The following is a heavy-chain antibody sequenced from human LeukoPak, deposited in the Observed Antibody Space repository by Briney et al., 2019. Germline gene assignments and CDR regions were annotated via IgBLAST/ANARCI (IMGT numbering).Heavy chain of an antibody. CDR2: IYHSGST. V-gene: IGHV4-4*02. Sequence: PSETLSLTCAVSGGSISSSNWWSWVRQPPGKGLEWIGEIYHSGSTNYNPSLKSRVTISVDTSKNQFSLKLSSVTAADTAVYYCGRGFYVAKNAGVFDMWGQGTMVTVSS. J-gene: IGHJ3*02. CDR1: GGSISSSNW. D-gene: IGHD3-16*01. CDR3: GRGFYVAKNAGVFDM.